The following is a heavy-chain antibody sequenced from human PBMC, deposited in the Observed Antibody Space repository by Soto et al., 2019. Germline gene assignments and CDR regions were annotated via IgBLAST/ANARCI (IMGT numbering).Heavy chain of an antibody. V-gene: IGHV1-18*04. CDR2: IRAYTGYT. J-gene: IGHJ4*02. CDR1: GYTFTSYG. Sequence: ASVKVSCKASGYTFTSYGVSWVRQAPGQGLEWMGWIRAYTGYTNYAQKFQGRVTKTTDTSTSTAYMELRSLISDDTAVYYCARASDGYRSGWYVGYFDYWGQGTLVTVSS. D-gene: IGHD6-19*01. CDR3: ARASDGYRSGWYVGYFDY.